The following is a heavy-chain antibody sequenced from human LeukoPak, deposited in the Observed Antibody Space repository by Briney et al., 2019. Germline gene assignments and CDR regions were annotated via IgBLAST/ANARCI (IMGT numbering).Heavy chain of an antibody. CDR2: ISSYNGNT. J-gene: IGHJ4*02. CDR1: GYTFNSYG. V-gene: IGHV1-18*01. CDR3: ARGIGSSTWYDPFDY. D-gene: IGHD6-13*01. Sequence: ASVKVSCKASGYTFNSYGICWVRQAPGQGLEWMGWISSYNGNTNYAQKLQGRVTMTTDTSTSTAYMELTSLRSDDTAVYYCARGIGSSTWYDPFDYWGQGTLVTVSS.